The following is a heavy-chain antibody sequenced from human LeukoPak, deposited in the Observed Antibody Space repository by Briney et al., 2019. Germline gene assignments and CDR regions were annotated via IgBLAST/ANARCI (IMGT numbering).Heavy chain of an antibody. J-gene: IGHJ4*02. CDR1: GGSISSSSYY. CDR3: ARPYSSGWREYYFDY. D-gene: IGHD6-19*01. CDR2: IYYSGST. Sequence: SETLSLTCTVSGGSISSSSYYWGWIRQPPGKGLEWIGSIYYSGSTYYNPSLKSRVTISVDTSKNQFSLKLSSVTAADTAVYYCARPYSSGWREYYFDYWGQGTLVTVSS. V-gene: IGHV4-39*07.